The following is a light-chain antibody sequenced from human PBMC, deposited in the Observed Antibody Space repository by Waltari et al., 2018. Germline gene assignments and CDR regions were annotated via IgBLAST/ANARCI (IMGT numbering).Light chain of an antibody. CDR1: QSISSN. CDR3: QQYDNWLGT. CDR2: GAS. J-gene: IGKJ1*01. Sequence: EIVMTQSPATLSVFPGDRATFSCRASQSISSNLAWYQHKPGQAPRLLIYGASTRATGIPARFSGSGSGTEFTLTISSLQSEDFAVYFCQQYDNWLGTFGQGTKVEIK. V-gene: IGKV3-15*01.